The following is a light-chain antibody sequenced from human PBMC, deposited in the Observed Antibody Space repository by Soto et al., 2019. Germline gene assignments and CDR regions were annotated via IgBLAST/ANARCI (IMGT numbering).Light chain of an antibody. CDR2: GAS. J-gene: IGKJ3*01. V-gene: IGKV3-20*01. CDR3: QHYGSSPIFT. CDR1: QSISSSY. Sequence: EIVLTQSPGTLSLSPGERATLSCRASQSISSSYLAWYQQKPGQAPRLLIYGASSRATDIPDRFSGSGSGTHVTLTISSREPDDFSVYYCQHYGSSPIFTFGPGNKVDIK.